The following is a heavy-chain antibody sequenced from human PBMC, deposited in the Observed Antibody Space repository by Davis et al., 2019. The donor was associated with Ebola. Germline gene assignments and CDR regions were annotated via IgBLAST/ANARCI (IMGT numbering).Heavy chain of an antibody. J-gene: IGHJ3*02. CDR1: GFAFSYNW. Sequence: GESLKISCAASGFAFSYNWMHWVRQAPGKGLVWVSRINSDGSTTTYADSVKGRFTISRDNAKNTLYLQMNSLTAEDTAVYYCARKTDYSSAEDAFDIWGQGTMVTVSS. CDR2: INSDGSTT. D-gene: IGHD6-19*01. CDR3: ARKTDYSSAEDAFDI. V-gene: IGHV3-74*01.